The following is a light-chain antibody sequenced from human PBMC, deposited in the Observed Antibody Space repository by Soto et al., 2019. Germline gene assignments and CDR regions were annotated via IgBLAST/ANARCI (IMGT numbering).Light chain of an antibody. CDR3: SSHTDSSNYV. CDR1: SSDLAIYNY. CDR2: QVT. V-gene: IGLV2-14*01. J-gene: IGLJ1*01. Sequence: QSVLTQPASVSGSPGQSITIPCTGTSSDLAIYNYVSWYQQQPGKAPKLMIYQVTNRPSGVSNRFSGSRSGNTAPLTISGLQAEDEADYYCSSHTDSSNYVFGTGTKVTLL.